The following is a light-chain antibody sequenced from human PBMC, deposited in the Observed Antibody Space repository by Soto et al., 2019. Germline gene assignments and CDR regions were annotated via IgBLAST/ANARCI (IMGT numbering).Light chain of an antibody. CDR2: EDN. CDR3: QSYDSNNHVV. V-gene: IGLV6-57*01. Sequence: NFMLTQPHSVSESPGKTVTISCTRSSGSIASNYVQWYQQRPGSSPTTVIYEDNQRPSGVPDRFSDSIDSSSNSASLTISGLRTEDEADYYCQSYDSNNHVVFGGGTKVTVL. J-gene: IGLJ2*01. CDR1: SGSIASNY.